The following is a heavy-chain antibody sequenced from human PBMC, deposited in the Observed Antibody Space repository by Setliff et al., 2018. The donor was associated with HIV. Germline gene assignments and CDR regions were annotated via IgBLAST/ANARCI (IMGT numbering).Heavy chain of an antibody. V-gene: IGHV4-61*02. J-gene: IGHJ4*02. CDR3: ARITGDSGHPRFFDY. CDR2: VYTSGDT. Sequence: LSLTCTVSGDSISRGPYYWSWIRQPAGKGLEWIGRVYTSGDTNYNPSLRSRVIISVDTSKNQFSLTLVSVTAADTALYYCARITGDSGHPRFFDYWGQGTLVTVSS. CDR1: GDSISRGPYY. D-gene: IGHD1-26*01.